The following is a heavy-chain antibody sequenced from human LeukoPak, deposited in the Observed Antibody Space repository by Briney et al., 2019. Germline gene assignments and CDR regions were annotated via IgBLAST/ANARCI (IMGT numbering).Heavy chain of an antibody. D-gene: IGHD3-22*01. J-gene: IGHJ4*02. CDR3: ARTRSSGYLTFDY. CDR2: INYSGST. V-gene: IGHV4-39*01. CDR1: GGSISGSSYY. Sequence: KPSETPSLTCTVSGGSISGSSYYWGWIRQPPGKGLEWIGSINYSGSTYYNPSLKSRVTISVDTSKNQFSLKLNSVTATDTAVYYCARTRSSGYLTFDYWGQGILVTVSS.